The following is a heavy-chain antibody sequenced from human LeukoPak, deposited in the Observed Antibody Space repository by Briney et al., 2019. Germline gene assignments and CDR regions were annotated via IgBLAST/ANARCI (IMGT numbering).Heavy chain of an antibody. D-gene: IGHD4-11*01. V-gene: IGHV4-39*01. J-gene: IGHJ4*02. CDR3: ARILTTFDS. CDR1: RGSISSSSYY. Sequence: KPSETLSFTCTVSRGSISSSSYYWGWIRQPPGKRLEWIGSFYYIGGTYYNPSLEGRVTISADSSKNQFSLKLTSVTAADTALYYCARILTTFDSWGQGTLVTVSS. CDR2: FYYIGGT.